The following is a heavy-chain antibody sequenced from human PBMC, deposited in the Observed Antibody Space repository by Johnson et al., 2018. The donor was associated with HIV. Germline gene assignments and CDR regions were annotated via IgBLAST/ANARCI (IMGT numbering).Heavy chain of an antibody. V-gene: IGHV3-33*03. Sequence: QVQLVESGGGLVQPGGSLRLSCGASGFSVSDSYMNWVRQAPGKGLEWVAFIWHDGRDVYYADSVKGRFTVSRDNSKNAVYLQMNSLGAGDTAVYYCAKDQHGPLVPTVMRDDAVDIWGQGTMVTVSS. CDR2: IWHDGRDV. CDR1: GFSVSDSY. CDR3: AKDQHGPLVPTVMRDDAVDI. D-gene: IGHD5-12*01. J-gene: IGHJ3*02.